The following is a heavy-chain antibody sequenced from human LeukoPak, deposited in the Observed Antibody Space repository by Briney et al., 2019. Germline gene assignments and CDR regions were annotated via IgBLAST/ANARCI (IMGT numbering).Heavy chain of an antibody. D-gene: IGHD3-10*01. CDR3: ARGRYYYDSGSYFGGYYFDY. CDR2: TRNKANSYTT. V-gene: IGHV3-72*01. Sequence: GGSLRLSCAASGFTFSDHYMDWVRQAPGKGLEWVGRTRNKANSYTTEYAASVKGRFTISRDDSKNSLYLQMNSLKTEDTAVYYCARGRYYYDSGSYFGGYYFDYWGQGTLVTVSS. CDR1: GFTFSDHY. J-gene: IGHJ4*02.